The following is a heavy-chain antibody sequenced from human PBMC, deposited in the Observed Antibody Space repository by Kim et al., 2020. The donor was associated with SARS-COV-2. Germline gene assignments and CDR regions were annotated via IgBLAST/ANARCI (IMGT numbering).Heavy chain of an antibody. D-gene: IGHD3-10*01. CDR3: ARGFPMVRGDIDY. CDR1: GYTFTSYA. CDR2: INAGNGNT. J-gene: IGHJ4*02. V-gene: IGHV1-3*01. Sequence: ASVKVSCKASGYTFTSYAMHWVRQAPGQRLEWMGWINAGNGNTKYSQKFQGRVTITRDTSASTAYMELSSLRSEDTAVYYCARGFPMVRGDIDYWGQGTLVTVSS.